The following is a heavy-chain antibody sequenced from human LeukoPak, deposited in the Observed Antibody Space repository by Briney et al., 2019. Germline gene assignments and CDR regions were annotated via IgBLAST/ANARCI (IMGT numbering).Heavy chain of an antibody. CDR1: GYTFTSYG. J-gene: IGHJ3*02. Sequence: ASVKVSCKASGYTFTSYGISWVRQSPGQGIEWMGWISAYNGNTNYAQKLQGRVTMTTDTSTSTAYMELSSLRSEDTAVYYCASLVTVAFDIWGQGTMVTVSS. CDR3: ASLVTVAFDI. CDR2: ISAYNGNT. V-gene: IGHV1-18*01. D-gene: IGHD6-6*01.